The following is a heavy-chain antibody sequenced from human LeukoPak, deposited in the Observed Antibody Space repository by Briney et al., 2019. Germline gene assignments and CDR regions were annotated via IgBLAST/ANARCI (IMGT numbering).Heavy chain of an antibody. J-gene: IGHJ4*02. CDR1: GFTFSSYA. D-gene: IGHD3-10*01. CDR2: ISGSGGST. Sequence: GGSLRLSCAASGFTFSSYAMSWVRQAPGKGLEWVSAISGSGGSTYYADSVKGRFTISRDNSKNTLYLQMNSLRAEDTAVYYCARAAYPNYYGSGTCGYWGQGTLVTVSS. CDR3: ARAAYPNYYGSGTCGY. V-gene: IGHV3-23*01.